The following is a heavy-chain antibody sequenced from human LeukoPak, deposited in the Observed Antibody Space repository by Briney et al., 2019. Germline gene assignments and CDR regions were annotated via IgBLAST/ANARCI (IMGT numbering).Heavy chain of an antibody. D-gene: IGHD4-23*01. CDR2: ISSSSSYI. J-gene: IGHJ4*02. V-gene: IGHV3-21*01. CDR1: GFTFSSYS. CDR3: AREPDNGGNPGYFDY. Sequence: GGSLRLSCAASGFTFSSYSMDWVRQAPGKGLEWVSSISSSSSYIYYADSVKGRFTISRDNAKNSLYLQMNSLRAEDTAVYYCAREPDNGGNPGYFDYWGQGTLVTASS.